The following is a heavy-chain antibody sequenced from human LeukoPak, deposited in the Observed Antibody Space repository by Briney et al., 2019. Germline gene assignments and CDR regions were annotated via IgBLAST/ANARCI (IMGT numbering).Heavy chain of an antibody. CDR2: VSLSGLT. CDR1: GGSITSTNW. V-gene: IGHV4-4*02. Sequence: SGTLSLTCGVSGGSITSTNWWSWVRQPPGQGLEWIGEVSLSGLTNYNPSLSSRIIMALDTSKNHLSLHLSSVTAADTAVYYCSRENGAFSPFGYWGQGYLVTVLS. J-gene: IGHJ4*02. D-gene: IGHD2-8*01. CDR3: SRENGAFSPFGY.